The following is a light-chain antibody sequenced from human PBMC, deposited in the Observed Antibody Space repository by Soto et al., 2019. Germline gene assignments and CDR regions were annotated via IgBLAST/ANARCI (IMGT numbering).Light chain of an antibody. CDR1: QTIRVY. Sequence: DIQMTQSPSTLSAAVGDRVSSTCRASQTIRVYLAWYQQKPGKAPKLLIHDASSLESGVPSRFSGSGSGTEFTLTISSLQPDDFATYYCQQYETYWTFGQGTKVDIK. CDR2: DAS. CDR3: QQYETYWT. V-gene: IGKV1-5*01. J-gene: IGKJ1*01.